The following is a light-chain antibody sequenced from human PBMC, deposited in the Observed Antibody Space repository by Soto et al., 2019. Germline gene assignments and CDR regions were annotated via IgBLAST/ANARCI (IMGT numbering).Light chain of an antibody. Sequence: DIHITQSPSSLSAYVGDRVTITCRASQSISSYLNWYQQKLGKAPKLLMFAASSLQSGVPSRFRGSGSGTDFTLTISSLQPEDFATYYCQQSYRTPRTFGQGTKVDIK. CDR1: QSISSY. CDR2: AAS. J-gene: IGKJ1*01. CDR3: QQSYRTPRT. V-gene: IGKV1-39*01.